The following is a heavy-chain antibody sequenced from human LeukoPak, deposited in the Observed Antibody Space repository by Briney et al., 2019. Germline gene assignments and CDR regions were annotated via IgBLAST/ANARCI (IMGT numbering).Heavy chain of an antibody. CDR2: ISTSSSHM. V-gene: IGHV3-21*04. D-gene: IGHD1-26*01. CDR3: AKNSGSSLALSSFDY. J-gene: IGHJ4*02. Sequence: GGSLRLSCAASGFTFSSYSMNWVRQAPGKGLELVSSISTSSSHMYYADSVKGRFTISRDNAKNSLYLQMNSLRAEDTALYYCAKNSGSSLALSSFDYWGQGTLVTVSS. CDR1: GFTFSSYS.